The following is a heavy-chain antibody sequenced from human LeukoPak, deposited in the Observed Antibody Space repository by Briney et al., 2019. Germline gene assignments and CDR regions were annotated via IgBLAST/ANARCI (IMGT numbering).Heavy chain of an antibody. D-gene: IGHD3-22*01. V-gene: IGHV1-2*02. CDR1: GYTFTSYG. J-gene: IGHJ4*02. Sequence: ASVKVSCKASGYTFTSYGISWVRQAPGQGLEWMGWINPKSGGTNSAQKFQGRVTMTRDTSISTAYMEVSRLRSDDTAVYYCATYYYDSSGYYFDYWGQGTLVTVSS. CDR3: ATYYYDSSGYYFDY. CDR2: INPKSGGT.